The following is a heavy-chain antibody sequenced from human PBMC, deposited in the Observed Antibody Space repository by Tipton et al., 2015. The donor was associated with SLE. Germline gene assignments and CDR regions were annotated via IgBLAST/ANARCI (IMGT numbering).Heavy chain of an antibody. J-gene: IGHJ1*01. CDR2: IHDSGST. D-gene: IGHD6-6*01. CDR3: AIDPRYSSSSGGD. CDR1: GGSITTNY. Sequence: TLSLTCSVSGGSITTNYWNWLRQPPGKGLEWIGYIHDSGSTKSNPSLKSRVTISLDTSKNHFSLKLTSVTAADTAVYYCAIDPRYSSSSGGDWGQGTLVTVSS. V-gene: IGHV4-59*01.